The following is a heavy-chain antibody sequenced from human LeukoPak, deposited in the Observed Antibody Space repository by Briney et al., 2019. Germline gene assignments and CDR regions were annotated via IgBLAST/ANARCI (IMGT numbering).Heavy chain of an antibody. D-gene: IGHD4-23*01. CDR2: ISAYNGNT. CDR1: GYTFTSYG. CDR3: ARDLFPVVTPRLGYYYYMDV. V-gene: IGHV1-18*01. J-gene: IGHJ6*03. Sequence: GASVKVSCKASGYTFTSYGISWVRQAPGQGLEWMGWISAYNGNTNYAQKLQGRVTMTTDTSTSTAYMELRSLRSDDTAVYYCARDLFPVVTPRLGYYYYMDVWGKGTTVTVSS.